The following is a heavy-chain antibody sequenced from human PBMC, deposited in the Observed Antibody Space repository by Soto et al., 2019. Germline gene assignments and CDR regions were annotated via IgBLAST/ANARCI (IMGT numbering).Heavy chain of an antibody. V-gene: IGHV1-69*13. CDR3: ARERYRVYGDTVLNYYYYGMDV. CDR2: IIPIFGTA. J-gene: IGHJ6*02. Sequence: SVKVSCKASGGTFSSYAINWVRQAPGQGLEWMGGIIPIFGTANYAQKFQGRVTITADESTRTAYMELSSLRSEDTAVYYCARERYRVYGDTVLNYYYYGMDVWGQGTTVTVSS. CDR1: GGTFSSYA. D-gene: IGHD4-17*01.